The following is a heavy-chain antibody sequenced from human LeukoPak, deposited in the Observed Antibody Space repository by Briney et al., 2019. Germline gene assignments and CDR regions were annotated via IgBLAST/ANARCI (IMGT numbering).Heavy chain of an antibody. J-gene: IGHJ4*02. D-gene: IGHD3-10*01. CDR3: ARDLYYYGSGNYVPGFPDY. CDR2: ISSSRSNTI. V-gene: IGHV3-48*03. CDR1: GFTFSIYE. Sequence: PGGSLRLSCAASGFTFSIYEMNWVRQAPGKGLEWVSYISSSRSNTIYYAYSVKGRFTISRDDDKNSLCLQMSSMRVEDTAVYYCARDLYYYGSGNYVPGFPDYWGQGTLVTVSS.